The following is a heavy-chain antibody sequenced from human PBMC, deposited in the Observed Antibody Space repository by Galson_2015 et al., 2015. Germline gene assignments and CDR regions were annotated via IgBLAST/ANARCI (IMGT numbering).Heavy chain of an antibody. J-gene: IGHJ4*02. CDR2: IIPIFGTA. CDR3: ARTKVSYDSSGYPYYFDY. CDR1: GGTFSSYA. V-gene: IGHV1-69*13. D-gene: IGHD3-22*01. Sequence: SVKVSCKASGGTFSSYAISWVRQAPGQGLEWMGGIIPIFGTANYAQKFQGRVTITADESTSTAYMELSSLRSEDTAVYYCARTKVSYDSSGYPYYFDYWGQGTLVTVSS.